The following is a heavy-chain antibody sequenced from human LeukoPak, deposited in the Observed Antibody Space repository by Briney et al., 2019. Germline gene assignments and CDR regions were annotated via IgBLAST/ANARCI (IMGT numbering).Heavy chain of an antibody. J-gene: IGHJ4*02. CDR2: ISSSSKTI. CDR1: GFTFSSYS. V-gene: IGHV3-48*02. CDR3: ARDQGIFDY. Sequence: GGSLSLSCAASGFTFSSYSMNWVRQAPGKGLEWVSYISSSSKTIYYADSVRGRFTISRDNAKNSLYLQMNSLRDKDSAVYYCARDQGIFDYWGQGTLVTVSS.